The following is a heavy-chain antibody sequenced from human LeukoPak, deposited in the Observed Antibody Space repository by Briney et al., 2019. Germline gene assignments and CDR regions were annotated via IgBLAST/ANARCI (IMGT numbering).Heavy chain of an antibody. D-gene: IGHD5-18*01. CDR3: ASLILRGYSYGPTFPVY. V-gene: IGHV4-34*01. Sequence: PSETLSLTCAVYGGSFSGYYWSWIRQPPGKGLEWIGEINHSGSTNYNPSLKSRVTISVDTSKNQFSLKLSSVTAADTAVYYCASLILRGYSYGPTFPVYWGQGTLVTVS. J-gene: IGHJ4*02. CDR2: INHSGST. CDR1: GGSFSGYY.